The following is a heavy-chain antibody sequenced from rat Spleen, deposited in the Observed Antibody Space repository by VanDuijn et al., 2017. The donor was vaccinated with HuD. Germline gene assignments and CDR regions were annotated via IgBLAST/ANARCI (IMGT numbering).Heavy chain of an antibody. CDR3: TRGGYFRY. D-gene: IGHD1-12*03. J-gene: IGHJ2*01. CDR2: ISYDGLVP. V-gene: IGHV5-25*01. Sequence: EVRLGQSGGGLVPPGRSMKLSCAVSGFTFTNYYMAWVRQAPTKGLEWVASISYDGLVPYYRDSVKGRCTISRDNSESTLYLQMTSLRSEDTATYYCTRGGYFRYWGQGVMVTVSS. CDR1: GFTFTNYY.